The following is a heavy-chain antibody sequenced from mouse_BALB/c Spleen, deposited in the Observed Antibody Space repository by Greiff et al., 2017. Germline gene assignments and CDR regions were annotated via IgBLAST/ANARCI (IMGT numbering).Heavy chain of an antibody. J-gene: IGHJ2*01. Sequence: VKLVESGAELMKPGASVKISCKATGYTFSSYWIEWVKQRPGHGLEWIGEILPGSGSTDYNEKFKGKVTFTADTSSNTAYMQLSSLTSEDSAVFYCARYGYDYWGQGTTLTVSS. V-gene: IGHV1-9*01. CDR3: ARYGYDY. CDR1: GYTFSSYW. D-gene: IGHD2-2*01. CDR2: ILPGSGST.